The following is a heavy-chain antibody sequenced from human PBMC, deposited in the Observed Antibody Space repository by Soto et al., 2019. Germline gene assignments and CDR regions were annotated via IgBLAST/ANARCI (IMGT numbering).Heavy chain of an antibody. CDR1: GYSFTSYW. CDR2: IYPGDSGT. D-gene: IGHD1-7*01. J-gene: IGHJ3*02. V-gene: IGHV5-51*01. CDR3: ARLGRYNWNYVFAFDI. Sequence: GESLKISCKGSGYSFTSYWIVWVRQMAGKSLEWMGIIYPGDSGTRYSPSFQGQVTISADKSISTAYLQWSSLKASDTAMYYWARLGRYNWNYVFAFDIWGQGTMVTVSS.